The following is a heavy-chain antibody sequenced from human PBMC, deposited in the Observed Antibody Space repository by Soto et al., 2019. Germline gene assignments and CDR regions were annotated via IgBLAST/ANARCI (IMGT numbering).Heavy chain of an antibody. J-gene: IGHJ4*01. V-gene: IGHV4-39*01. CDR1: GGSVTNSSYY. CDR3: VSQQTNVPPQALFDY. D-gene: IGHD1-7*01. CDR2: VYYRGRS. Sequence: PENLRHTWTVSGGSVTNSSYYGGWIRQSPGKGLEWIGSVYYRGRSYSKSSVKSRVTISVDTSKNRFSLSLNFVTASDTAVYFCVSQQTNVPPQALFDYWGHGALV.